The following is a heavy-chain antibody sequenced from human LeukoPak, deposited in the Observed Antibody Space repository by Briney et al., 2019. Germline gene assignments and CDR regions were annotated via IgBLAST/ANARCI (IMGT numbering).Heavy chain of an antibody. D-gene: IGHD4-17*01. CDR3: ARLYGDQGVWIFDY. CDR2: IYYSGST. Sequence: PSETLSLTCTVSGGSISSSSHYWGWIRQPPGKGLEWIGYIYYSGSTNYNPSLKSRVTISVDTSKNQFSLKLSSVTAADTAVYYCARLYGDQGVWIFDYWGQGTLVTVSS. V-gene: IGHV4-61*05. J-gene: IGHJ4*02. CDR1: GGSISSSSHY.